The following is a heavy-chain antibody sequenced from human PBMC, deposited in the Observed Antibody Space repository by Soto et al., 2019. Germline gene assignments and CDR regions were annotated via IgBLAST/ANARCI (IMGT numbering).Heavy chain of an antibody. CDR2: ISYDGSKK. V-gene: IGHV3-30-3*01. J-gene: IGHJ6*02. D-gene: IGHD3-10*01. CDR1: GFPFSSYP. CDR3: ARDLGGSGYPPHHVGYYYYYYGMDV. Sequence: QVQLVESGGGVVKPGRSLRLSCAASGFPFSSYPIHWVRQAPGKGLEGVAVISYDGSKKDSADSVKGRFTNSRDNSKNTTNLQMNSLRAEDTAVYYCARDLGGSGYPPHHVGYYYYYYGMDVWGQGTTVTVSS.